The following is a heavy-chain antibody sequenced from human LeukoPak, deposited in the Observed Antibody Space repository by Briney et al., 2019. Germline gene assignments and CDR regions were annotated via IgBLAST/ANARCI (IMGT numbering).Heavy chain of an antibody. CDR3: ARDLLPYDSGWFDP. CDR2: IYYSGST. CDR1: GGSISSGGYS. D-gene: IGHD5-12*01. J-gene: IGHJ5*02. Sequence: PSQTLSLTCAVSGGSISSGGYSWSWIRQPPGKGLEWIGYIYYSGSTYYNPSLKSRVTISVDTSKNQFSLKLSSVTAADTAVYYCARDLLPYDSGWFDPWGQGTLVTVSS. V-gene: IGHV4-30-4*07.